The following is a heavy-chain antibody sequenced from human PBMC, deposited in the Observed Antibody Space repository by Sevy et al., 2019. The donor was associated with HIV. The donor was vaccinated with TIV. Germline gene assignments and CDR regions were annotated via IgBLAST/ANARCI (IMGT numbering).Heavy chain of an antibody. J-gene: IGHJ6*02. CDR3: ARDCNSATCLWGLDV. D-gene: IGHD1-26*01. CDR1: GFTFSHYW. CDR2: IKGDGSEN. Sequence: GGSLRLSCAASGFTFSHYWMTWVRQAPGKGPEWVANIKGDGSENFYVDSVRGRFTISRDNAKNSLYLEMNSLRGEDTALYYCARDCNSATCLWGLDVWGQGTTVTVSS. V-gene: IGHV3-7*03.